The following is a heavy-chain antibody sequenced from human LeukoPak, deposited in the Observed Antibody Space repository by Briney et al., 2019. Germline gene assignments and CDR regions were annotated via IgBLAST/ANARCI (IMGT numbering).Heavy chain of an antibody. D-gene: IGHD1-1*01. V-gene: IGHV1-46*01. CDR2: VHPSGSST. CDR1: GYTFTSHC. CDR3: ARISMTTSGWYFDL. Sequence: ASVKLSCKASGYTFTSHCMHWLRQAPGQGLEWMGIVHPSGSSTAYAQEFQGRVTMTRDTATSTVYMELSGLRSEDTAVYYCARISMTTSGWYFDLWGRGSLVTVSS. J-gene: IGHJ2*01.